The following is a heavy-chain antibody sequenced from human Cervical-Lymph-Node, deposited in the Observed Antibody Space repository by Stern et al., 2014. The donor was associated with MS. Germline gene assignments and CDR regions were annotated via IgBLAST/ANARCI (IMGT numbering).Heavy chain of an antibody. J-gene: IGHJ4*02. CDR3: ARGGAVTSSEYYFDY. Sequence: VQLVEFGGGVVQPGRSLRLSCAASGFTFSYHAMHWVRQAPGKGLEWVAVISYDGSDNYYAGSVKGRFTLSRDKSKNTLYLQMNSLRAEDTAVYYCARGGAVTSSEYYFDYWGQGTLVTVSS. D-gene: IGHD4-17*01. CDR2: ISYDGSDN. CDR1: GFTFSYHA. V-gene: IGHV3-30*01.